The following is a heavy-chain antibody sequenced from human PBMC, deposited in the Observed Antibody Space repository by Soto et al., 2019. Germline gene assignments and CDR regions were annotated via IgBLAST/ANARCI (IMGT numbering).Heavy chain of an antibody. CDR2: IYHSGST. J-gene: IGHJ4*02. CDR3: ARDRREGRSSDY. V-gene: IGHV4-38-2*02. D-gene: IGHD3-10*01. Sequence: PSETLSLTCAVSGYSISSGYYWGWIRQPPGKGLEWIGSIYHSGSTYYNPSLKSRVTISVDTSKNQFSLKLSSVTAADTAVYYCARDRREGRSSDYWGQGTLVTV. CDR1: GYSISSGYY.